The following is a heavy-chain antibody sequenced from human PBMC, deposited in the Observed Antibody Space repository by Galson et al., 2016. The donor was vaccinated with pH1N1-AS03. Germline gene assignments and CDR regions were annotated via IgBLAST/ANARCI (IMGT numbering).Heavy chain of an antibody. D-gene: IGHD3-10*01. CDR3: ARGVGFGGSTPAGYYLDV. CDR2: VNPRNGKT. V-gene: IGHV1-8*01. J-gene: IGHJ6*03. CDR1: GYIFSGFD. Sequence: SVKVSCKAFGYIFSGFDINWVREAPGQGLQWVAYVNPRNGKTGSADRFQGRITITRDPSINTAYMEVTRLTSEDTAIYYCARGVGFGGSTPAGYYLDVWGKGTTVTVS.